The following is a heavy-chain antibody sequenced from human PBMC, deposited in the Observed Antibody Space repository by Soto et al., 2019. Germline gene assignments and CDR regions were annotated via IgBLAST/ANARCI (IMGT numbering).Heavy chain of an antibody. Sequence: QVHLMQSGAEVEKPGASVTISCKASGFTFNRHYMHWVRQAPRQGLEWMGIINLGGATTIYAQKFQGRVTGTRDTSTSTVYIQLSSLRSDDTAVYYCAVSSLEPNDAFDVWGQGTLVTVSS. D-gene: IGHD6-6*01. CDR1: GFTFNRHY. CDR2: INLGGATT. V-gene: IGHV1-46*02. J-gene: IGHJ3*01. CDR3: AVSSLEPNDAFDV.